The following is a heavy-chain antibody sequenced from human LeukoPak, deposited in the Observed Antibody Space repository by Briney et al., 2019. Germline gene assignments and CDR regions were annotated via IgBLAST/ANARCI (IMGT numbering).Heavy chain of an antibody. V-gene: IGHV4-59*01. Sequence: SETLSLTCTVSGGSISSYYWSWIRQPPGKGLEWIGYIYYSGSTNYNPSLKSRVTISVDTSKNQFSLKLGSVTAADTAVYYCARVGAPWYFDLWGRGTLVTVSS. J-gene: IGHJ2*01. D-gene: IGHD3-16*01. CDR2: IYYSGST. CDR1: GGSISSYY. CDR3: ARVGAPWYFDL.